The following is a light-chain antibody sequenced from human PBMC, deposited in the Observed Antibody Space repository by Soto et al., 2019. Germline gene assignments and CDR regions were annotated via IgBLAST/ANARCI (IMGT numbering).Light chain of an antibody. CDR3: CSYTDIALDVV. J-gene: IGLJ2*01. CDR1: SSDIGDYDY. V-gene: IGLV2-14*01. CDR2: DVT. Sequence: QSALTQPASVSGSPGQSITISCTATSSDIGDYDYVSWYQHLPGKAPKLLIFDVTHRPSGVSDRFSGSKSGNTASLTISGVRPEDEADYYCCSYTDIALDVVFGGGTKLTVL.